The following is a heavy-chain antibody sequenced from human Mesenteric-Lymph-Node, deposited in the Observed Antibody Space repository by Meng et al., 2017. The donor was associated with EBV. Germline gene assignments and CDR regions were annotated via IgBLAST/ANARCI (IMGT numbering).Heavy chain of an antibody. J-gene: IGHJ4*02. D-gene: IGHD3-9*01. Sequence: LVTPSQSLSLTSAVLGASLGSCGYSWNWIRQTPGRGLEWIGYIYHTGTTYYNPSLKSRVTMSVDRSTNQFSLWLKSVTAADTAIYYCARAGAYYDVLTGFDYWGQGTLVTVSS. V-gene: IGHV4-30-2*01. CDR2: IYHTGTT. CDR1: GASLGSCGYS. CDR3: ARAGAYYDVLTGFDY.